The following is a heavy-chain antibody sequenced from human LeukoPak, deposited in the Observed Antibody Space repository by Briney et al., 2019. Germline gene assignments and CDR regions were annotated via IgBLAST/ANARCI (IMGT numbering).Heavy chain of an antibody. CDR1: GFTFSSYA. Sequence: GGSLRLSCAASGFTFSSYAMTWVRQAPGKGLEWVSAISDSGGSTYYADSVKGRFTISRDNSKNTLYLQMNSLRAEDTAVYYCAKDHSWGGYSGYDLFHSTAYYWGQGTLVTVSS. V-gene: IGHV3-23*01. D-gene: IGHD5-12*01. CDR2: ISDSGGST. J-gene: IGHJ4*02. CDR3: AKDHSWGGYSGYDLFHSTAYY.